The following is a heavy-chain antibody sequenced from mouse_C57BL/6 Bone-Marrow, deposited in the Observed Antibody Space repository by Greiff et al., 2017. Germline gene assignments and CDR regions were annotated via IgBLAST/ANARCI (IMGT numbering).Heavy chain of an antibody. CDR2: FHPYNDDT. J-gene: IGHJ2*01. V-gene: IGHV1-47*01. D-gene: IGHD5-1*01. Sequence: VKVVESGAELVKPGASVKMSCKASGYTFTTYPIEWMTQNHGKSLEWIGNFHPYNDDTKYNEKFKGKATLTVEKSSNTVYLELSRLTSDDSAVYYCARSSTFFYYFDYWGQGTTLTVSS. CDR1: GYTFTTYP. CDR3: ARSSTFFYYFDY.